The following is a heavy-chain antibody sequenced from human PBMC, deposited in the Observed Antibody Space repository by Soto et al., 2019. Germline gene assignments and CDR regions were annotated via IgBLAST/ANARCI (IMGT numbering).Heavy chain of an antibody. CDR2: IYYSGST. CDR3: ARDYSGSNWFDP. J-gene: IGHJ5*02. Sequence: ASETLSLTCTISGGSISSYYWSWIRQPPGKGLEWIGYIYYSGSTNYNPSLKSRVTISVDTSKNQFSLKLSSVTAADTAVYYCARDYSGSNWFDPWGQGTLVTVS. D-gene: IGHD6-19*01. V-gene: IGHV4-59*01. CDR1: GGSISSYY.